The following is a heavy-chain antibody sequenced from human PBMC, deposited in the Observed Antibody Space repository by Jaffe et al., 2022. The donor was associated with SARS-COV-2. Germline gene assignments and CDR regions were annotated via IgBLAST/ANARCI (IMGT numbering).Heavy chain of an antibody. CDR3: AKLGPVATWWYFDL. Sequence: EVQLLESGGGLVQPGGSLRLSCAASGFTFYNDAMSWVRRTPGRGLEWVSGITDSGGSTYYADSVKGRFTISRDNSKNTLFLQMNFLRAEDTAVYYCAKLGPVATWWYFDLWGRGTLVTVSS. D-gene: IGHD5-12*01. CDR2: ITDSGGST. CDR1: GFTFYNDA. V-gene: IGHV3-23*01. J-gene: IGHJ2*01.